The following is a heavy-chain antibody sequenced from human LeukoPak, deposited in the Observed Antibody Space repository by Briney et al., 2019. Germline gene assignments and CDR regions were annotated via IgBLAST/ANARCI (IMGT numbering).Heavy chain of an antibody. CDR2: IYYSGST. CDR1: GGSISSSSYY. V-gene: IGHV4-39*07. J-gene: IGHJ4*02. D-gene: IGHD3-3*01. Sequence: PSGTLSLTCTVSGGSISSSSYYWGWIRQPPGKGLEWIGSIYYSGSTYYNPSLKSRVTISVDKSKNQFSLKLSSVTAADTAVYYCARDHGFWSGYPVLDYWGQGTLVTVSS. CDR3: ARDHGFWSGYPVLDY.